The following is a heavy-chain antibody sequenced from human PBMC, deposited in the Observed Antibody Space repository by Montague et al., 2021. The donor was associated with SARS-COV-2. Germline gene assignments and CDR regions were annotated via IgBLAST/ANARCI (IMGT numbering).Heavy chain of an antibody. J-gene: IGHJ4*02. CDR2: TYYRSKWFH. CDR3: ANFAVSGTTADY. Sequence: CAISGDSVSINSAARNWIRQSPSRGPEWLGGTYYRSKWFHDYAISVKSRIIINPDTSKNQFSLQLNSVTPEDTAVYYCANFAVSGTTADYWGQGILVTVSS. V-gene: IGHV6-1*01. CDR1: GDSVSINSAA. D-gene: IGHD6-19*01.